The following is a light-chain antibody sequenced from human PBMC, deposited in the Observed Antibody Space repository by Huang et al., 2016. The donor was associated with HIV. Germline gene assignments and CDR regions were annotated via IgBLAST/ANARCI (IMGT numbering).Light chain of an antibody. V-gene: IGKV1-33*01. Sequence: DIQMTQSPSSLSASIGDRVNITCQASQDINNFLNWYQQKPGKAPKLLIYGASNLETGVPSRFSGSGSGTKYTFAISSLQPEDSATYYCQQYDYIPRYTFAQGTKLEI. CDR1: QDINNF. CDR2: GAS. CDR3: QQYDYIPRYT. J-gene: IGKJ2*01.